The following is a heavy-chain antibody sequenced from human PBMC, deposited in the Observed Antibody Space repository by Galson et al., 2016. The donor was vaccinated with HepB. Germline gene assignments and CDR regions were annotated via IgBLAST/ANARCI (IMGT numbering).Heavy chain of an antibody. D-gene: IGHD6-19*01. Sequence: SAKVSCKASGYTFTIYDIHWVRQAPGQRLEWMGWINAGNGNTKYSQKFQDRVTITRDTSTSTAYMDLSSLRSEDTAVYYCARALMAVAWFDFWGQGTLVTVSS. CDR1: GYTFTIYD. CDR3: ARALMAVAWFDF. CDR2: INAGNGNT. J-gene: IGHJ4*02. V-gene: IGHV1-3*01.